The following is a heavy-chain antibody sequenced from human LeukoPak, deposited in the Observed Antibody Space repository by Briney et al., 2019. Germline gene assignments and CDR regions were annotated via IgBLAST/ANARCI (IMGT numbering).Heavy chain of an antibody. V-gene: IGHV1-69*05. CDR3: ASNFPGYDAFDI. CDR1: GGTFSSYA. D-gene: IGHD3-9*01. Sequence: ASVKVSCKASGGTFSSYAISWVRQAPGQGLEWMGGIIPIFGTANYAQKFQGRVTITTDESTSTAYMELSSLRSEDTAVYYCASNFPGYDAFDIWGQGTMVTVSS. J-gene: IGHJ3*02. CDR2: IIPIFGTA.